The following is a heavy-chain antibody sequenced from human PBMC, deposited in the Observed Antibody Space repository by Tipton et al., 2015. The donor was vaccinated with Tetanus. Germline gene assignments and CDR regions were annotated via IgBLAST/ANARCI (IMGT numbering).Heavy chain of an antibody. CDR3: TRHVVEAVPRWFDP. D-gene: IGHD2-2*01. CDR1: GDSFTNNIYY. V-gene: IGHV4-39*01. Sequence: TLSLTCTVSGDSFTNNIYYWGWIRQPPGEGLEWIASVYYDGSAYTNPSLKSRIAISIDTSGSQFSLKVHSVTAADTAFYYCTRHVVEAVPRWFDPWGQGTLVTVSS. CDR2: VYYDGSA. J-gene: IGHJ5*02.